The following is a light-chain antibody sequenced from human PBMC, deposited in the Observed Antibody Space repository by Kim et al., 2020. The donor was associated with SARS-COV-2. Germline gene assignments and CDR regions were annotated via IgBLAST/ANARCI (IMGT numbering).Light chain of an antibody. CDR1: QNINKW. CDR3: QQYNGDWT. J-gene: IGKJ1*01. V-gene: IGKV1-5*03. Sequence: DIQMTQSPSTLSASVGDRVTITCRASQNINKWLAWYQQKPGRAPKLLISKASTLQSGVPSRFRGSGSGTEFILTISSLQPDDLATYFCQQYNGDWTFGQGTKVDIK. CDR2: KAS.